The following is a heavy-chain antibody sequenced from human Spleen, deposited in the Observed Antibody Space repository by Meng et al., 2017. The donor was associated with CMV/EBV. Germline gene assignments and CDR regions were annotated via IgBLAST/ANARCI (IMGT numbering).Heavy chain of an antibody. V-gene: IGHV1-69*05. CDR3: ASGQLWCDY. CDR2: IIPVFGTA. J-gene: IGHJ4*02. CDR1: GGTLSSHG. D-gene: IGHD4/OR15-4a*01. Sequence: SVKVSCKASGGTLSSHGISWVRQAPGQGLEWMGGIIPVFGTANYAQKFQGRVTISTDESSTTAYMELSGLRSEDTAVYYCASGQLWCDYWGQGTLVTVSS.